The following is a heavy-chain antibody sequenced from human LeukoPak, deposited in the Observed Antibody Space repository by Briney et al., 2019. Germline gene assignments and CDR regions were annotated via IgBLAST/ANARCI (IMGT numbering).Heavy chain of an antibody. V-gene: IGHV3-74*03. CDR1: GFTFSSYW. CDR3: AREMVGAIYFDY. Sequence: GGSLRLSCAASGFTFSSYWMHWVRQAPGKGLVWVSRIKSDGSSIMYADSVKGRFTISRDNSKNTLYLQMNSLRPDDTAVYYCAREMVGAIYFDYWGQGTLVTVSS. J-gene: IGHJ4*02. CDR2: IKSDGSSI. D-gene: IGHD1-26*01.